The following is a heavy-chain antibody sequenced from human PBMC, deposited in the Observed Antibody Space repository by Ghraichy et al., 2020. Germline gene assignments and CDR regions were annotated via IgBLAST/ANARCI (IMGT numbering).Heavy chain of an antibody. D-gene: IGHD3-16*01. V-gene: IGHV4-34*01. CDR2: INHSGST. CDR1: GGSFSGYY. Sequence: SDTLSLTCAVYGGSFSGYYWSWIRQPPGKGLEWIGEINHSGSTNYNPSLKSRVTISVDTSKNQFSLKLSSVTAADTAVYYCARGAGDRGAFDIWGQGTMVTVSS. CDR3: ARGAGDRGAFDI. J-gene: IGHJ3*02.